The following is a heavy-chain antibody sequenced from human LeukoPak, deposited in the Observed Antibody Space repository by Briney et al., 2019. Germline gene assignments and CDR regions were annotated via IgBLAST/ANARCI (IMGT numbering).Heavy chain of an antibody. J-gene: IGHJ4*02. D-gene: IGHD2-21*02. V-gene: IGHV3-48*04. CDR1: GSMFSRYS. CDR3: ARGIGGDEDY. Sequence: PGGSLRLSCAASGSMFSRYSMNWVRQAPGKGLEWLSDISSSSTTIHYADSVKGRFTISRDNAKNSLYLQMNSLKVEDTAVYYCARGIGGDEDYWGQGTLVTVSS. CDR2: ISSSSTTI.